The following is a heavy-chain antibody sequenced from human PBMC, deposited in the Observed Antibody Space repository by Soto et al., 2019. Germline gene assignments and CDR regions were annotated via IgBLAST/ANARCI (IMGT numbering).Heavy chain of an antibody. D-gene: IGHD4-4*01. CDR2: IFHSGVT. Sequence: SETLSLTCTFSVVSIRSHYWNCIRHPPGKRLEWVGYIFHSGVTKYNPSLQSRITMSVDMSRNQFSMNLSSVTAADTAVYYCARLLGGGDDYNHLDFWGKGTLVTVSS. CDR3: ARLLGGGDDYNHLDF. V-gene: IGHV4-59*11. CDR1: VVSIRSHY. J-gene: IGHJ4*02.